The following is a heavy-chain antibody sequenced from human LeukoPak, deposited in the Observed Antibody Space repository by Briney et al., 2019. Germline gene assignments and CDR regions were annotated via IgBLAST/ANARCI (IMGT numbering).Heavy chain of an antibody. V-gene: IGHV4-59*12. J-gene: IGHJ4*02. CDR1: GGSISSYY. D-gene: IGHD3-16*01. Sequence: SETLSLTCTVSGGSISSYYWSWIRQPPGKGLEWIGYIYYSGSANYNPSLKSRVTISVDTSKNQFSLKLSSVTAADTAVYYCARVPRGRFDYWGQGTLVTVSS. CDR3: ARVPRGRFDY. CDR2: IYYSGSA.